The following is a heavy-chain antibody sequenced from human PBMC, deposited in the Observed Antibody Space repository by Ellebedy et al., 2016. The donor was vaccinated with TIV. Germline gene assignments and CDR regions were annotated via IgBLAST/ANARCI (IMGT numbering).Heavy chain of an antibody. CDR1: GFTFSRYS. CDR2: ISSSSSFI. Sequence: GGSLRLSCAASGFTFSRYSMNWVRQAPGKGLEWVSSISSSSSFIYYADSVKGRFTISRDNAKNSLYLQMNSLRVDDTAVYYYARGGPVAPRRGYAYYYYGMDVWGQGTTVTVSS. J-gene: IGHJ6*02. CDR3: ARGGPVAPRRGYAYYYYGMDV. D-gene: IGHD2-2*01. V-gene: IGHV3-21*04.